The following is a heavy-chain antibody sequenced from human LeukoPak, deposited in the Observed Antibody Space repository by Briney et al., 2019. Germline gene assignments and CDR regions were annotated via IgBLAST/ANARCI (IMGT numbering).Heavy chain of an antibody. Sequence: AETLSLTRAVYGGSFSGYYWSWIRQPPGKGLEWIGEINHSGSTNYNPPLKSRVPISVDTSKNQFSLKLSSVTAADTAVYYCARHAGGTWSPGTLVTVS. CDR2: INHSGST. CDR1: GGSFSGYY. V-gene: IGHV4-34*01. D-gene: IGHD2-2*01. J-gene: IGHJ4*02. CDR3: ARHAGGT.